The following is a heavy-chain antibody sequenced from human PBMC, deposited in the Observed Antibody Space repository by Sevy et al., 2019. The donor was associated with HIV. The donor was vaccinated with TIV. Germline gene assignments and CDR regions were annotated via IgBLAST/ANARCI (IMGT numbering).Heavy chain of an antibody. CDR2: ISYDGSNK. V-gene: IGHV3-30*04. CDR1: GFTFSSYA. J-gene: IGHJ5*02. CDR3: ARDPYDFWSGYFETTNWFDP. Sequence: GGSLRLSCAASGFTFSSYAMHWVRQAPGKGLEWVAVISYDGSNKYCADSVKGQFTISRDNSKNTLYLQMNSLRAEDTAVYYCARDPYDFWSGYFETTNWFDPWGQGTLVTVSS. D-gene: IGHD3-3*01.